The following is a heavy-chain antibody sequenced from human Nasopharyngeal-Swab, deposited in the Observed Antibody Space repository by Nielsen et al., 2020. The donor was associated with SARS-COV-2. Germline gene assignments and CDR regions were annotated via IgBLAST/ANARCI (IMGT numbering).Heavy chain of an antibody. D-gene: IGHD3-10*01. CDR2: INPNSGGT. J-gene: IGHJ6*02. Sequence: WARQAPGQGLEWLGRINPNSGGTNYAQKFQGRVTMTRDPSISTAYMELSRLRSDDTAVYYCARERRYGSGSYYYYYGMDVWGQGTTVTVSS. CDR3: ARERRYGSGSYYYYYGMDV. V-gene: IGHV1-2*06.